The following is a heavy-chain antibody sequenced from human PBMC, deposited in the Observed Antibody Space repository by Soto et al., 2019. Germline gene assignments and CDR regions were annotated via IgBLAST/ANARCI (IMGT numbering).Heavy chain of an antibody. CDR3: ARDGEYSYGRFYYYYGMDV. Sequence: ASVKVSCKASGYTFTGYYMHWVRQAPGQGLEWMGWINPNSGGTNYAQKFQGWVTMTRDTSISTAYMELSRLRSDDTAVYYCARDGEYSYGRFYYYYGMDVGGQGPTVTVSS. D-gene: IGHD5-18*01. J-gene: IGHJ6*02. CDR2: INPNSGGT. V-gene: IGHV1-2*04. CDR1: GYTFTGYY.